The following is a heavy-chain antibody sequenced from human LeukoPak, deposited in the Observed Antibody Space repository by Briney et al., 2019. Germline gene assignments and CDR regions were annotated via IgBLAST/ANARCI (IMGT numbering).Heavy chain of an antibody. CDR1: GGSISSYY. J-gene: IGHJ3*02. Sequence: SETLSLTCTVSGGSISSYYWSWIRQPPGKGLEWIGYIYYSGSTSYNPSLKSRVTISVDTSKNHFSLTLSSVTAADTAVYYCARYSGSYPHDAFDIWGQGTMVTVSS. CDR3: ARYSGSYPHDAFDI. D-gene: IGHD1-26*01. CDR2: IYYSGST. V-gene: IGHV4-59*01.